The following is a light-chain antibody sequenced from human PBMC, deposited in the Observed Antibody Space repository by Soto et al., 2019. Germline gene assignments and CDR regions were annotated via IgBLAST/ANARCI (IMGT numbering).Light chain of an antibody. J-gene: IGLJ2*01. CDR3: SSYAGSNNF. CDR1: SSDIGGYNY. Sequence: QSALTQPPSASGSPGQSVTISCTGTSSDIGGYNYVSWYQHHPGKAPKLMIYEVSKRPSGVPDRFSGSKSGNTASLTVSGLQAEDEADYYCSSYAGSNNFFGGGTKVTVL. CDR2: EVS. V-gene: IGLV2-8*01.